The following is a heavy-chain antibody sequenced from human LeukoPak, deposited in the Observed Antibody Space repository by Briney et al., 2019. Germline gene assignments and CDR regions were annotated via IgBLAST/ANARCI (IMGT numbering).Heavy chain of an antibody. CDR2: IYYSGST. J-gene: IGHJ4*02. V-gene: IGHV4-39*01. CDR1: GGSISSSSYY. D-gene: IGHD6-19*01. CDR3: ARPAVAGTAPFDY. Sequence: SETLSLTCTVSGGSISSSSYYWGWIRQPPGKGLEWIGSIYYSGSTYYNPSLKSRVTISVVTSKNQFSLKLSSVTAADTAVYYCARPAVAGTAPFDYWGQGTLVTVSS.